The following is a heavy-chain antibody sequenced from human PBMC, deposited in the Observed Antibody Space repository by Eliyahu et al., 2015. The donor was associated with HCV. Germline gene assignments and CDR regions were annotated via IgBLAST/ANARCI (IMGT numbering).Heavy chain of an antibody. J-gene: IGHJ6*04. CDR1: GGSVSSGTYY. Sequence: QVQLQESGPGLVKPSETLSLTCTVSGGSVSSGTYYWSWIRQPPGKGLEWIGYIHYSGRTNYNPSLKSRVTISVDTSKNQLSLNLSSVTAADTAVYYCARDGSTYYDFWNGPENGMDVWGKGTTVTVSS. V-gene: IGHV4-61*01. CDR3: ARDGSTYYDFWNGPENGMDV. CDR2: IHYSGRT. D-gene: IGHD3/OR15-3a*01.